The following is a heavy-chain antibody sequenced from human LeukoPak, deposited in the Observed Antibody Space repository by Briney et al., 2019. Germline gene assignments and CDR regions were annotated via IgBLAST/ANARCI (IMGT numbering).Heavy chain of an antibody. V-gene: IGHV1-46*01. Sequence: SSVKVSCKASGYTFTSYYMHWVRQAPGQGLEWMGIINPSGGSTSYAQKFQGRVTMTRDTSTRTVYMELSSLRSEDTAVYSCAKTVGPYYYYMDVWGKGTTVTASS. CDR3: AKTVGPYYYYMDV. D-gene: IGHD1-26*01. CDR1: GYTFTSYY. J-gene: IGHJ6*03. CDR2: INPSGGST.